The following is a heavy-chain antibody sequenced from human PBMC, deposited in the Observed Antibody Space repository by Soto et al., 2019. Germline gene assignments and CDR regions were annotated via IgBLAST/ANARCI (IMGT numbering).Heavy chain of an antibody. J-gene: IGHJ4*02. CDR3: ANRGRITSFGVAYQGSSSTYYFDY. Sequence: GGSLRLSCAASGFTFSSYAMSWVRQAPGKGLEWVSAISGSGGSTYYADSVKGRFTISRDNSKNTLYLQMNSLRAEDTAVYYCANRGRITSFGVAYQGSSSTYYFDYWGQGTLVTVSS. D-gene: IGHD3-3*01. V-gene: IGHV3-23*01. CDR1: GFTFSSYA. CDR2: ISGSGGST.